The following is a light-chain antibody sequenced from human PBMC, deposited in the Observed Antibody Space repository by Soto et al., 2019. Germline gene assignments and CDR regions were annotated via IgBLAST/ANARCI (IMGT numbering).Light chain of an antibody. CDR1: QSISNW. J-gene: IGKJ2*01. CDR3: QQYNTYT. Sequence: DIQMTQSPSTLSASIGDRVTITCRASQSISNWLAWYQQKPGKAPKLLIYAASSLESGVPSRFSGSGSGTEFTLTITSLQPDDIATYFCQQYNTYTFGQGTKLEIK. V-gene: IGKV1-5*01. CDR2: AAS.